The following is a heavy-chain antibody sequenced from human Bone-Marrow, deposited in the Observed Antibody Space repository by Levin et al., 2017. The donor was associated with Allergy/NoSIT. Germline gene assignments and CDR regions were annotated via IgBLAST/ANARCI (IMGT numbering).Heavy chain of an antibody. Sequence: SETLSLTCTVSGGSISTYYWGWIRQPPGKGLEWIGYTYYSGTTYNPSLKSRVTISVDTSKNQFSLKLTSVTAAATAVYYCAREYYYDAGGFQHWGQGTLVTVSS. CDR2: TYYSGT. V-gene: IGHV4-59*01. J-gene: IGHJ1*01. D-gene: IGHD3-22*01. CDR3: AREYYYDAGGFQH. CDR1: GGSISTYY.